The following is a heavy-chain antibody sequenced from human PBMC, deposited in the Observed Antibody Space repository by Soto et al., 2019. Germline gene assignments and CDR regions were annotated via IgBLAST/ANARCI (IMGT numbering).Heavy chain of an antibody. CDR3: VSSRSAIYGDALDV. Sequence: SETLSLTCSVSGGSISSYFRNWLRQPPGKGLEWIGYIYDDGTTDYNPSLKSRVTILLDMSKNQFSLKLSSVTAADTAVYYCVSSRSAIYGDALDVWGQGAMVTVSS. D-gene: IGHD2-2*01. CDR2: IYDDGTT. J-gene: IGHJ3*01. V-gene: IGHV4-59*03. CDR1: GGSISSYF.